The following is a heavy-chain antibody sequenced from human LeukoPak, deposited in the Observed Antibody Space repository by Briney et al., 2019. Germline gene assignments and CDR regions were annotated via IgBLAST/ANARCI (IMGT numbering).Heavy chain of an antibody. D-gene: IGHD3-3*01. V-gene: IGHV1-8*01. CDR2: MNPNSGNT. J-gene: IGHJ4*02. CDR1: GYTFTSYD. CDR3: ARLYSRDFWSGYHLDY. Sequence: GASVKVSCKASGYTFTSYDINWVRQATGQGLEWMGWMNPNSGNTGYAQKFQGRVTMTRNTSISTAYMELSSLRSEDTAVYYCARLYSRDFWSGYHLDYWGQGTLVTVSS.